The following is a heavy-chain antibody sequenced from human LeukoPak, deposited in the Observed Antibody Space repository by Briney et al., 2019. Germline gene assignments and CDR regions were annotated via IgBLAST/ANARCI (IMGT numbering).Heavy chain of an antibody. J-gene: IGHJ4*02. CDR1: GGSISSGGYS. Sequence: SETLSLTCTVSGGSISSGGYSWTWIRQPPGQGLEWIGYINNRGSTYSNPSLKSRHTISVDTSKNQFSLKLTSLNATDTAVYYCARGNRGYSYYYDYWGQGTLVTVSS. CDR3: ARGNRGYSYYYDY. V-gene: IGHV4-30-4*08. D-gene: IGHD5-18*01. CDR2: INNRGST.